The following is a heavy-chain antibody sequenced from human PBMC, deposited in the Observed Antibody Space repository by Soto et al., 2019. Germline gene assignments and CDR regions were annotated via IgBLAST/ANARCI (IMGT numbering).Heavy chain of an antibody. J-gene: IGHJ5*02. D-gene: IGHD3-10*01. CDR1: GGSISSSSYY. V-gene: IGHV4-39*01. CDR3: ARLRITMVREGDCFAP. Sequence: SQTLPHTCTVSGGSISSSSYYWGWIRQPPGKGLEWIGSIYYSGSTYYNPSLKSRVTISVDTSKNQFSLKLSSVTAADTAVYYCARLRITMVREGDCFAPWGQGTLLT. CDR2: IYYSGST.